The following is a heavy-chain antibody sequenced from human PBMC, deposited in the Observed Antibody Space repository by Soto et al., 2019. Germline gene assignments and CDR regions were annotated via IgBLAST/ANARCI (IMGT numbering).Heavy chain of an antibody. D-gene: IGHD3-22*01. V-gene: IGHV1-69*13. J-gene: IGHJ4*02. CDR1: GGTFSSYA. CDR3: ASKYYDSSGYSPFDY. CDR2: IIPIFGTA. Sequence: ASVKVSCKASGGTFSSYAISWVRQAPGQGLEWMGGIIPIFGTANYAQKFQGRVTITADESTSTAYMELSSLRSEDTAVYYCASKYYDSSGYSPFDYWGQGTLVTVSS.